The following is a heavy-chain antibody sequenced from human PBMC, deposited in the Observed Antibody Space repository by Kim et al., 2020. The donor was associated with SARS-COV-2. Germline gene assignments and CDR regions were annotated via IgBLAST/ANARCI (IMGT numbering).Heavy chain of an antibody. CDR3: ARGSGRKFDS. CDR1: GYSFTSYN. Sequence: ASVKVSCKASGYSFTSYNIHWVRQAPGQRLEWMGWINPGSYNTKYSQEFQGRVTFTRYTSASTVYLELISLGSEDTAVYYCARGSGRKFDSWGQGTLVTVSS. V-gene: IGHV1-3*01. D-gene: IGHD6-25*01. CDR2: INPGSYNT. J-gene: IGHJ4*02.